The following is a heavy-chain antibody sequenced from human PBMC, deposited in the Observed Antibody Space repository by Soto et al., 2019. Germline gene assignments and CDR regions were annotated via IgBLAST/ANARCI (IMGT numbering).Heavy chain of an antibody. J-gene: IGHJ4*02. CDR2: INPSGGST. V-gene: IGHV1-46*01. CDR1: GYTFTNYY. Sequence: QVELVQSGAEVKKPGAAVKVSCEASGYTFTNYYIHWVRQAPGQGLEWMAVINPSGGSTRYAQKFQGRVTMTRDTSTSTVYMELSSLRSKDTAVYYCAKTYGFLGGYYFDYWGQGTLVTVSS. D-gene: IGHD3-16*01. CDR3: AKTYGFLGGYYFDY.